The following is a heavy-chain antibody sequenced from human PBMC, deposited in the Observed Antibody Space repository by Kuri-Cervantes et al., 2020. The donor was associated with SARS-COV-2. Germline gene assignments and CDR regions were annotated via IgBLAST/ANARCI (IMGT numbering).Heavy chain of an antibody. J-gene: IGHJ4*02. D-gene: IGHD5-18*01. Sequence: SETLSLTCTVSGGSISSGSYYWSWIRQPAGKGLEWIGHIYTSGSTNYNPSLKSRVTISVDTSKNQFSLKLSSVTAADTAVYYCARVDGTGGYSYGFPLYFDYWGQGTLVTVSS. CDR2: IYTSGST. V-gene: IGHV4-61*09. CDR3: ARVDGTGGYSYGFPLYFDY. CDR1: GGSISSGSYY.